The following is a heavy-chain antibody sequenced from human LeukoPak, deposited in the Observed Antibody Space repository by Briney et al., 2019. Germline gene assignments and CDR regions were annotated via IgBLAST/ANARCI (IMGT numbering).Heavy chain of an antibody. CDR2: ISWNSGSI. CDR3: AKGGDSYGPYYFDY. J-gene: IGHJ4*02. Sequence: PGGSLRLSCAASGFTFDDYAMRWVRQAPGKGLEWVSGISWNSGSIGYADSVKGRFTISRDNAKNSLYLQMNSLRAEDTALYYCAKGGDSYGPYYFDYWGQGTLVTVSS. D-gene: IGHD5-18*01. CDR1: GFTFDDYA. V-gene: IGHV3-9*01.